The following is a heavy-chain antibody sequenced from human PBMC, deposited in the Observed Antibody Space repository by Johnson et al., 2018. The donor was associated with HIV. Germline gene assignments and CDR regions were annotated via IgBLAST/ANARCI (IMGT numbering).Heavy chain of an antibody. CDR3: AREEGTAILTRGDAFDI. CDR1: GFIFSDYY. D-gene: IGHD3-9*01. Sequence: QVQLVESGGDLVKPGGSLRLSCAASGFIFSDYYMTWIRQAPGKGLESISYISSSGRTIYYADSVKGRFTMSRDNAKKSLYLQMNSLRAEDTAVYYCAREEGTAILTRGDAFDIWGQGTMVTVSS. CDR2: ISSSGRTI. J-gene: IGHJ3*02. V-gene: IGHV3-11*04.